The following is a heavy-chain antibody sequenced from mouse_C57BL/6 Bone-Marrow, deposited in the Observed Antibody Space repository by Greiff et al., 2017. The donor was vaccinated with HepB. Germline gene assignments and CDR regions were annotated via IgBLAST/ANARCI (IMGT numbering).Heavy chain of an antibody. CDR2: INYDGSST. CDR1: GFTFSDYY. CDR3: ARDYYGSSYFYWYFDV. V-gene: IGHV5-16*01. J-gene: IGHJ1*03. Sequence: LQQSEGGLVQPGSSMKLSCTASGFTFSDYYMAWVRQVPEKGLEWVANINYDGSSTYYLDSLKSRFIFSRDNAKNILYLQMSSLKSEDTATYDCARDYYGSSYFYWYFDVWGTGTTVTVSS. D-gene: IGHD1-1*01.